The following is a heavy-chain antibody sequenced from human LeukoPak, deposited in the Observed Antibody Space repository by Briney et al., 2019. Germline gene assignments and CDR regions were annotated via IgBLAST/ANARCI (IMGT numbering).Heavy chain of an antibody. J-gene: IGHJ4*02. Sequence: PSETLSLTCTVSGGSISSSSYYWGWIRQPPGKGLEWIGSIYYSGSTYYNPSLKSRVTISVDTSKNQFPLKLSSVTAADTAVYYCAREGSGGSCYIRWGQGTLVTVSS. CDR2: IYYSGST. CDR1: GGSISSSSYY. V-gene: IGHV4-39*02. D-gene: IGHD2-15*01. CDR3: AREGSGGSCYIR.